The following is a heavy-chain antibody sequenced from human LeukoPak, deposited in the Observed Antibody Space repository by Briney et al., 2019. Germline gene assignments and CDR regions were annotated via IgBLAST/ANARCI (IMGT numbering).Heavy chain of an antibody. CDR3: ARDTSDYSEIDY. J-gene: IGHJ4*02. Sequence: ASVKVSCKASGYTFTNYGISWVRQAPGQGLEWMGWISAYNGNTNYAQKFQDRVTMTTDTSTSTAYMELRSLRSDDTAVYYCARDTSDYSEIDYWGQGTLVTVSS. D-gene: IGHD4-11*01. V-gene: IGHV1-18*01. CDR2: ISAYNGNT. CDR1: GYTFTNYG.